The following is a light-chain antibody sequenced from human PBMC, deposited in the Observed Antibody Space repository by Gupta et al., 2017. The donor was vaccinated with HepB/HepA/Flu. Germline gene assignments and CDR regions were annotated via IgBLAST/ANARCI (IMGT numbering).Light chain of an antibody. J-gene: IGKJ1*01. CDR2: GAS. CDR1: QSVNNNF. CDR3: QQYCSSPRT. Sequence: EIVLTQSPGTLSLSPGERATLSCRASQSVNNNFLAWYQQKPGQAPRLLIYGASKRPTGIPDRFSGSGSGTDFTLTITRLEPGDFAVYYCQQYCSSPRTFGQGTKVEIK. V-gene: IGKV3-20*01.